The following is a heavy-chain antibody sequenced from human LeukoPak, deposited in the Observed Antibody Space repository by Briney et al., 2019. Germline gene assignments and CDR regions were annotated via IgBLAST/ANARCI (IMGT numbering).Heavy chain of an antibody. CDR1: GGSISSYY. Sequence: SETLSLTCTVSGGSISSYYWSWIRQPAGKGLEWIGRIYTSGSTNYNPSLKSRVTMSVDTSKNQFSLKLGSVTAADTAVYHCARSSTRFEGHYYFYYMDVWGKGTTVTVSS. D-gene: IGHD6-6*01. V-gene: IGHV4-4*07. CDR2: IYTSGST. J-gene: IGHJ6*03. CDR3: ARSSTRFEGHYYFYYMDV.